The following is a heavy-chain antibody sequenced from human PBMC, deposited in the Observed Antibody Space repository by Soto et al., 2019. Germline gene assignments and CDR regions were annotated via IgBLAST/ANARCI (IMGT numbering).Heavy chain of an antibody. Sequence: ESGGGLVQPGGSLRLSCTASGFTFSSHAMTWVRQAPGKGLEWVSGLSDSGGSIYYADSVKGRFTISRDNPMNTLYLQMKTLRAEDTAVYYCAKVSSSWYAGFFDLWGQGTLVTVSS. V-gene: IGHV3-23*01. CDR3: AKVSSSWYAGFFDL. J-gene: IGHJ4*02. CDR2: LSDSGGSI. D-gene: IGHD6-13*01. CDR1: GFTFSSHA.